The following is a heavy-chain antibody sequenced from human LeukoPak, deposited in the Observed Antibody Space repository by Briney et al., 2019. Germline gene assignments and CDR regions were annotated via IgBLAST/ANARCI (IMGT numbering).Heavy chain of an antibody. D-gene: IGHD5-12*01. CDR2: IYYSGST. CDR1: GGSISSYY. J-gene: IGHJ6*03. CDR3: ARGPSGYGHHYYYYMDV. V-gene: IGHV4-59*01. Sequence: SETLSLTCTVSGGSISSYYWSWIRQPPGKGLEWIGYIYYSGSTNYNPSLKSRVTISVDTSKNQFSLKLSSVTAADTAVYYCARGPSGYGHHYYYYMDVWGKGTTVTVSS.